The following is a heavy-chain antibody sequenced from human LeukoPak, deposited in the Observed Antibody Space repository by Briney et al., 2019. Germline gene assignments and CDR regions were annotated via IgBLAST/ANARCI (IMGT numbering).Heavy chain of an antibody. D-gene: IGHD4-17*01. Sequence: GGSLRLSCAASGFTFSSYAMPWVRQAPGKGLEYVSAISSNGGSTYYANSVKGRFTISRDNSKNTLYLQMGSLRAEDMAVYYCARGTHMTTVTQGGDYWGQGTLVTVSS. CDR1: GFTFSSYA. CDR3: ARGTHMTTVTQGGDY. J-gene: IGHJ4*02. CDR2: ISSNGGST. V-gene: IGHV3-64*01.